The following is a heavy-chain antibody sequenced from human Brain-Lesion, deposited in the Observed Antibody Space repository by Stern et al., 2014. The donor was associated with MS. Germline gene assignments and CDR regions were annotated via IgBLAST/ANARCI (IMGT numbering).Heavy chain of an antibody. J-gene: IGHJ4*02. CDR1: GYSFTSPT. Sequence: EVQLVESGSDAKNPGEPLKISCKGSGYSFTSPTIGWVCQMPGKALEQMGTSWPGDSDTRYSPSCQGQGSISADKPISPADLQWSSLQASDTAMYYCARRGDSSSSGFDYWGQGTLVIVSS. V-gene: IGHV5-51*01. D-gene: IGHD6-6*01. CDR3: ARRGDSSSSGFDY. CDR2: SWPGDSDT.